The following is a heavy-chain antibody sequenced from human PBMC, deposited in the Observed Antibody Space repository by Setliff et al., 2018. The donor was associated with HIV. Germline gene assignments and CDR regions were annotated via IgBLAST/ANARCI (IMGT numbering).Heavy chain of an antibody. CDR1: GGTFSGHY. D-gene: IGHD6-25*01. V-gene: IGHV4-34*01. J-gene: IGHJ4*02. Sequence: PSETLSLTCAVYGGTFSGHYWSWIRQPPGQGLDWIGEIHPSGNTYYNPSLQSRVTISMDTSKNQFSLNLSSVTAADTAVYYCARGLDSAKIHYWGQGTLVTVSS. CDR2: IHPSGNT. CDR3: ARGLDSAKIHY.